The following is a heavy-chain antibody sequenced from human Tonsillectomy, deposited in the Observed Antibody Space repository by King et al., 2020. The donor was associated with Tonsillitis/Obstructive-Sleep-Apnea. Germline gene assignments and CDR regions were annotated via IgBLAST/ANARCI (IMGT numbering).Heavy chain of an antibody. CDR3: ARDSMRHYFDVSVSSVSSTFAY. J-gene: IGHJ4*02. Sequence: VQLVESGAEVKKPGASVKVSCKASGYTFTSYGISWVRQAPGQGLEWMGWISAYNGNTNYPQNLQGRVTMTTDTSTSTAYLDLRSLRSDDTAVYYCARDSMRHYFDVSVSSVSSTFAYWGQGTLVTVSS. CDR1: GYTFTSYG. D-gene: IGHD3-22*01. V-gene: IGHV1-18*01. CDR2: ISAYNGNT.